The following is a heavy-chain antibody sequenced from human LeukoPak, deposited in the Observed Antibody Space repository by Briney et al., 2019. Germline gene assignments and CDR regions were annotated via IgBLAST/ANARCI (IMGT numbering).Heavy chain of an antibody. D-gene: IGHD3-9*01. CDR2: INHSGST. J-gene: IGHJ3*02. CDR1: GGSFSNYY. V-gene: IGHV4-34*01. Sequence: SETLSLTCAVYGGSFSNYYWSWIRQPPGKGLEWIGEINHSGSTNYNPSLKSRVTISVDTSKNQFSLKLSSVTAADTAVYYCARDGTYYDILTGYSTSKVDAFDIWGQGTMVTVSS. CDR3: ARDGTYYDILTGYSTSKVDAFDI.